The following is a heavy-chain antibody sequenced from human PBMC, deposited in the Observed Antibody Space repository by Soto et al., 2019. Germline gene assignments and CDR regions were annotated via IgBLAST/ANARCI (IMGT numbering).Heavy chain of an antibody. CDR3: ARATGTRLGYAFDI. D-gene: IGHD4-17*01. V-gene: IGHV4-31*03. J-gene: IGHJ3*02. CDR2: IYYSGST. Sequence: SETLSLTCTVSGGSISSGGYYWSWIRQHPGKGLEWIGYIYYSGSTYYNPSLKSRVTISVDTSKNQFSLKLSSVTAADTAVYYWARATGTRLGYAFDIWGQGTMVTVAS. CDR1: GGSISSGGYY.